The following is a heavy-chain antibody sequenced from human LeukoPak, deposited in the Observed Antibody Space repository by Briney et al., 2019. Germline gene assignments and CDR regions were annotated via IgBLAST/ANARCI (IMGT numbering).Heavy chain of an antibody. CDR3: ANEIRPNDY. D-gene: IGHD4-17*01. V-gene: IGHV3-23*01. CDR1: EFDFSSHA. J-gene: IGHJ4*02. CDR2: ISISGSKT. Sequence: GGSLRLSCAASEFDFSSHAKTWVRQAPGKGLEWVSAISISGSKTYYADSVKGRFTISRDNSKNTLYLQMNSLRAEDTAVYYCANEIRPNDYWGQGTQVTVSS.